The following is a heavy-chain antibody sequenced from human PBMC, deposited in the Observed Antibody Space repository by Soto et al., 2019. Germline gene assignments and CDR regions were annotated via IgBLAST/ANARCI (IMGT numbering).Heavy chain of an antibody. CDR1: GDSISSSYY. V-gene: IGHV4-39*01. Sequence: QLQLQESGPGLVKPSETLSLTCTVSGDSISSSYYWGWVRQPPGKGLECIGAVYYTGFTYYNPSLKIRLTIALDTSKNPFSLRMSSVTAADTAIYYCARLPVVVIALGYFDPWGPGTLVTVSS. CDR2: VYYTGFT. D-gene: IGHD2-21*01. J-gene: IGHJ5*02. CDR3: ARLPVVVIALGYFDP.